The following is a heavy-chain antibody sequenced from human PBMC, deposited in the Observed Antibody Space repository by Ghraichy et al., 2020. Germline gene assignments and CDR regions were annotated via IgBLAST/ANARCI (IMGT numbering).Heavy chain of an antibody. J-gene: IGHJ4*02. CDR2: INSNGDRT. CDR3: ARLGLAGGLDY. V-gene: IGHV3-64*02. D-gene: IGHD3-16*01. Sequence: GGSLRLSCAASGFTFGTYAMHWVRQAPGKGLESVSAINSNGDRTYYADSVKGRFTISRDNSKNTLYLQMGSLTAEDMAVYYCARLGLAGGLDYWGQGTLVTVSS. CDR1: GFTFGTYA.